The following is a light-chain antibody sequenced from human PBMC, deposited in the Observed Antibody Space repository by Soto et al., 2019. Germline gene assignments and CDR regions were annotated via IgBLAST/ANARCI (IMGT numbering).Light chain of an antibody. CDR3: QQYNNWPRT. CDR2: GTF. V-gene: IGKV3-15*01. CDR1: QSVASNN. J-gene: IGKJ1*01. Sequence: TQSPGTLSLSPGESATLSYKASQSVASNNLAWYQQKPGQAPRLLFYGTFNRATGVPARFSGSGFGTDFTLTISSLQSEDFVVYYCQQYNNWPRTFGQGTKVEV.